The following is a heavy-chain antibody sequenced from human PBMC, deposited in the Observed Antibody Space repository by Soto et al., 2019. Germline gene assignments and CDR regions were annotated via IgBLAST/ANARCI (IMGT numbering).Heavy chain of an antibody. J-gene: IGHJ6*02. CDR3: IRGVGATYWAYSYPVMDV. CDR2: IRSKAYGGTT. Sequence: PGGPLRLSCTASGFTFGDYAMSWFRQAPGKGLEWVGFIRSKAYGGTTEYAASVKGRFTISRDDSKSIAYLQMNSLKTEDTAVYYFIRGVGATYWAYSYPVMDVWRHGTTAPVS. V-gene: IGHV3-49*03. D-gene: IGHD1-26*01. CDR1: GFTFGDYA.